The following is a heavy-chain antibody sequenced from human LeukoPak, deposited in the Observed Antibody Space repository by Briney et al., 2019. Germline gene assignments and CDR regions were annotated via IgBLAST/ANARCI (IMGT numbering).Heavy chain of an antibody. CDR2: IWYDGSNE. CDR3: ARGSQSTWGFFAY. D-gene: IGHD1-1*01. CDR1: GFTFSNYG. V-gene: IGHV3-33*01. J-gene: IGHJ4*02. Sequence: PGGSLRLSCAASGFTFSNYGMHWVRQAPGKGLQWVAVIWYDGSNEYYTGSVKGRFTISRDNAHNTLYLQMNSLRAEGTAVYYCARGSQSTWGFFAYWGQGTRVTVSS.